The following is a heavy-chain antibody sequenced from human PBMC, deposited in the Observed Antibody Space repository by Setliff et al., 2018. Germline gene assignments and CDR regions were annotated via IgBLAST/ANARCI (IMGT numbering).Heavy chain of an antibody. CDR3: ARDLFRNSGGLYS. D-gene: IGHD2-21*01. Sequence: GGSLRLSCEVSGFIVSNNEMSWVRQAPGKGLEWVSVTYSDGRTNYADSVKGRFTISRDTAKNSLYLQMNSLRAEDSAVYYCARDLFRNSGGLYSWGQGTLVTVSS. CDR1: GFIVSNNE. CDR2: TYSDGRT. V-gene: IGHV3-53*01. J-gene: IGHJ5*02.